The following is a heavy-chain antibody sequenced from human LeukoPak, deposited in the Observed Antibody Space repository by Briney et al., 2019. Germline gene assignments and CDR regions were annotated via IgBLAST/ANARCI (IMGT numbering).Heavy chain of an antibody. J-gene: IGHJ2*01. Sequence: GGSLRLSCAVSGFTFSSYDMHWVRQATGKGLEWVSGTDAAGDTYYLASVKGRFTISRESAKNSLYLQMKSLRGGDTAVYYCARSPSSDYFDLWGRGTVVTVSS. CDR1: GFTFSSYD. CDR2: TDAAGDT. CDR3: ARSPSSDYFDL. D-gene: IGHD3-10*01. V-gene: IGHV3-13*01.